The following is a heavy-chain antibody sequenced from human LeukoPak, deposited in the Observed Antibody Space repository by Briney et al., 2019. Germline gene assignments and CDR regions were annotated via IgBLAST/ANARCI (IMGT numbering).Heavy chain of an antibody. D-gene: IGHD2-2*01. Sequence: ASVKVSCKASGYTFTGYYMHWVRQAPGQGLEWMGWINPNSGGTNYAQKFQGWVTMTRDTSISTAYMELSSLRSEDTAVYYCARRGSSTNGTPFDPWGQGTLVTVSS. CDR2: INPNSGGT. CDR3: ARRGSSTNGTPFDP. V-gene: IGHV1-2*04. J-gene: IGHJ5*02. CDR1: GYTFTGYY.